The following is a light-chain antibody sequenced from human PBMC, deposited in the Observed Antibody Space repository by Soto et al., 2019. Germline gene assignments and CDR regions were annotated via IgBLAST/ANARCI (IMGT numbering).Light chain of an antibody. CDR1: QSVSSY. Sequence: EIVLTQSPATLSLSPGERATLSCRASQSVSSYLAWYQQKPGQAPRLLIYDASNRATGIPARSSGSGSGTDFTLTISRLEPEDFAVYYCQQRSNSLTFGQGTRLEIK. J-gene: IGKJ5*01. V-gene: IGKV3-11*01. CDR2: DAS. CDR3: QQRSNSLT.